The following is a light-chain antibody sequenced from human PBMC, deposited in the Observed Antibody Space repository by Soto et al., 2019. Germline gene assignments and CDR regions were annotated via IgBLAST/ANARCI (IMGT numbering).Light chain of an antibody. CDR1: QSVNSD. CDR3: EQNDNWPRT. CDR2: GAS. Sequence: ETMIKPPPPPPSLSPGEKATLSSPASQSVNSDLAWYQKKPGQAPRLLIYGASTRATGIPARFSGGGSGTEFTLTISSLQSEDFAVYYCEQNDNWPRTFGQGTKV. J-gene: IGKJ1*01. V-gene: IGKV3-15*01.